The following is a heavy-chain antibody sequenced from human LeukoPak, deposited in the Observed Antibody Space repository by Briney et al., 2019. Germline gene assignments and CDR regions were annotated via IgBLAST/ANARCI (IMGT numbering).Heavy chain of an antibody. Sequence: KSGGSLRLSCAASGFTFSSYSMNWVRQAPGKGLEWVSSISSSSSYIYYADSVKGRFTISRDNAKNSLYLQMNSLRAEDTAVYYCARDRESADYGVTTLWFDPWGQGTLVTVSS. CDR1: GFTFSSYS. CDR3: ARDRESADYGVTTLWFDP. CDR2: ISSSSSYI. D-gene: IGHD4-17*01. V-gene: IGHV3-21*01. J-gene: IGHJ5*02.